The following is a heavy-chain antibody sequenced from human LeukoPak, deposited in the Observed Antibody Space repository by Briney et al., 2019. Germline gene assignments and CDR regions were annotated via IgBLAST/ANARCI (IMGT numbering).Heavy chain of an antibody. V-gene: IGHV4-59*01. CDR2: TYYSGST. CDR1: GGSISSYY. Sequence: SETLSLTCTVSGGSISSYYWNWIRQPPGKGLEWIGYTYYSGSTNYNPSLKSRVTISVDTSKNQFSLKLSSVTAADTAVYYCARRDGSGYYGYYFDYWGQGTLVTVSS. D-gene: IGHD3-22*01. CDR3: ARRDGSGYYGYYFDY. J-gene: IGHJ4*02.